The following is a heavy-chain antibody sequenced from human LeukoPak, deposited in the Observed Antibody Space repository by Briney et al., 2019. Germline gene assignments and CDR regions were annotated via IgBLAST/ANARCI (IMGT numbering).Heavy chain of an antibody. V-gene: IGHV4-34*01. J-gene: IGHJ6*03. D-gene: IGHD6-6*01. CDR2: INHSGST. CDR1: GGSFSGYY. Sequence: SETLSLTCAVYGGSFSGYYWSWIRQPPGKGLEWIGEINHSGSTNYNPSLKSRVTISVDTSKNQFSLKLSSVTAADTAVYYCARLTEANGIAARWDYYYYYMDVWGKGTTVTVS. CDR3: ARLTEANGIAARWDYYYYYMDV.